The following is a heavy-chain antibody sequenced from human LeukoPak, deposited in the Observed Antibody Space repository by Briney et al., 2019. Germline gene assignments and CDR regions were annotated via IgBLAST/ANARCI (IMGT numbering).Heavy chain of an antibody. CDR3: VKDLVEVDSSGYYAENDAFDV. CDR2: ISYDGSNK. D-gene: IGHD3-22*01. J-gene: IGHJ3*01. V-gene: IGHV3-30-3*01. CDR1: GFTFSSYA. Sequence: PGGSLRLSCAASGFTFSSYAMHWARQAPGKGLEWVAVISYDGSNKYYADSVKGRFTISRDNPKKTLYLQMNSLRAEDTAVYYCVKDLVEVDSSGYYAENDAFDVWGQGTMVTVSS.